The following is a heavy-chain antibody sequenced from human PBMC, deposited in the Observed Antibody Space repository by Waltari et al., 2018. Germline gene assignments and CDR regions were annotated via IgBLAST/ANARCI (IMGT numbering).Heavy chain of an antibody. CDR1: GFTFSSYA. CDR2: INNIGCST. Sequence: EVQLLESGGGLVQPGGSLRLSCAASGFTFSSYAMSWVRQAPGKGLEWFSVINNIGCSTYYVDSVMVWFTISRYNFNNTLFLQMNSLSVDDSVVYYCSKYVRSFFCYNWFVPCCQLILVT. CDR3: SKYVRSFFCYNWFVP. J-gene: IGHJ5*02. D-gene: IGHD3-10*02. V-gene: IGHV3-23*01.